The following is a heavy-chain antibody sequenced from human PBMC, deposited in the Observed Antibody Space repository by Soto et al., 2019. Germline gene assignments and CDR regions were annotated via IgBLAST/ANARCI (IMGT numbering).Heavy chain of an antibody. CDR2: IIPIFGTT. D-gene: IGHD5-12*01. Sequence: QVQLVQSGAEVKKPGSSVKVSCKASGGTFSNYAITWVRQAPGQGLEWVARIIPIFGTTNVAQKFQGRVKITADESTTTAYMELSGLKSDDTAIYYCAKEEGADGYFGNSLDPWGQGTLVTVSS. CDR1: GGTFSNYA. J-gene: IGHJ5*02. V-gene: IGHV1-69*15. CDR3: AKEEGADGYFGNSLDP.